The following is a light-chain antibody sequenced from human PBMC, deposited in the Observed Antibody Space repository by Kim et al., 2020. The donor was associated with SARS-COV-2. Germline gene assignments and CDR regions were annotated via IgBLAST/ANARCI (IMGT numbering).Light chain of an antibody. Sequence: GHKVPISCSGSSSNIGNNYVSWYQQLPGTAPKLLIYDNNKRPSGIPDRFSGSKSGTSATLGITGLQTGDEADYYCGTWDSSLSAGVFGGGTQLTVL. V-gene: IGLV1-51*01. CDR1: SSNIGNNY. CDR2: DNN. J-gene: IGLJ3*02. CDR3: GTWDSSLSAGV.